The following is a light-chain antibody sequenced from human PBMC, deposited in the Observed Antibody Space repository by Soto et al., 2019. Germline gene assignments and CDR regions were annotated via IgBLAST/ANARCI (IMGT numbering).Light chain of an antibody. CDR1: RLDVGGYNY. CDR3: CPYVSSKTYL. CDR2: EVT. V-gene: IGLV2-14*03. Sequence: QSVLTQPASVSGSPGQSITISCTGTRLDVGGYNYVSWYQQQPGKAPKLIIYEVTNRPSGVSDRFSGSKSDNTASLTISGLQTEDEADYYCCPYVSSKTYLFGTGTKV. J-gene: IGLJ1*01.